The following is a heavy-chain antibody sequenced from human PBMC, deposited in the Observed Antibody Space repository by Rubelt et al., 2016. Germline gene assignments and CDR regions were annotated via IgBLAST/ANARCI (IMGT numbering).Heavy chain of an antibody. V-gene: IGHV3-11*01. CDR3: AREGATLDYYYYGMDV. CDR2: ISSSSSTI. J-gene: IGHJ6*02. D-gene: IGHD5-24*01. Sequence: GVGLEWVSYISSSSSTIYYADSVKGRFTISRDNAKNSLYLQMNSLRAEDTAVYYCAREGATLDYYYYGMDVWGQGTTVTVSS.